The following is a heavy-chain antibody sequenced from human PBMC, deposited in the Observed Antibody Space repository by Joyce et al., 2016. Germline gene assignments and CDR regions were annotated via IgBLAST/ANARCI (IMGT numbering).Heavy chain of an antibody. CDR3: AKGPLMAHYYFDS. D-gene: IGHD5-24*01. V-gene: IGHV3-43*01. Sequence: EVQLVESGGVVVQPGGSLRLSCAASGFTFHDYTIHWVRQAPGKGREWVSRITWDGGSTYYADSVKGRFTISRDNSKNSLYLQMNSLRTEDTALYYCAKGPLMAHYYFDSWGQGTLVTVSS. CDR1: GFTFHDYT. CDR2: ITWDGGST. J-gene: IGHJ4*02.